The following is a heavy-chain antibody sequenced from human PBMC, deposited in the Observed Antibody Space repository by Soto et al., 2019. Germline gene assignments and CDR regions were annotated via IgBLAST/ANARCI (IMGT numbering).Heavy chain of an antibody. J-gene: IGHJ6*03. CDR1: GFTFDDYA. CDR2: ISWNSGSI. D-gene: IGHD3-3*01. V-gene: IGHV3-9*01. Sequence: GGSLRLSCAASGFTFDDYAMHWVRQAPGKGLEWVSGISWNSGSIGYADSVKGRFTISRDNAKNSLYLQMNSLRAEDTAVYYCARDPPHYDFWSGYYSPDYYYYYMDVWGKGTTVTVSS. CDR3: ARDPPHYDFWSGYYSPDYYYYYMDV.